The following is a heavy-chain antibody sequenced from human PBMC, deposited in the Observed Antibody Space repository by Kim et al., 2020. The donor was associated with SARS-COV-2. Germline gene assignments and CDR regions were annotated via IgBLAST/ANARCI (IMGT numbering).Heavy chain of an antibody. CDR3: AKDLGSGQYGYYYYGMDV. V-gene: IGHV3-30*02. J-gene: IGHJ6*02. D-gene: IGHD2-8*01. Sequence: KGRFTVSRDTSKNTLYLQMNSLRVEDTAVYYCAKDLGSGQYGYYYYGMDVWGQGTTVTVSS.